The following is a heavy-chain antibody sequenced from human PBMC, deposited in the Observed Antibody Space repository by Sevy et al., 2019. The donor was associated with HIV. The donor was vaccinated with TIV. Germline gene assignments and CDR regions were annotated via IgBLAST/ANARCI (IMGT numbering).Heavy chain of an antibody. CDR1: GYTLTAFA. CDR3: ATTKDYYDSSAYPVDY. CDR2: FDPEDDER. Sequence: ASVKVSCKVSGYTLTAFAMHWVRQAPGKGLEWMGTFDPEDDERIYAQKFQGRVSMTEDTSAETAYMELGSLRSEDTAIYYCATTKDYYDSSAYPVDYWGQGTLVTVSS. D-gene: IGHD3-22*01. V-gene: IGHV1-24*01. J-gene: IGHJ4*02.